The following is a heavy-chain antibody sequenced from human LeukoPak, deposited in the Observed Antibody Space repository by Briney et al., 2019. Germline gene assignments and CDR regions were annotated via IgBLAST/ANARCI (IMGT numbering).Heavy chain of an antibody. CDR3: ARGDTRGNDI. V-gene: IGHV4-59*01. Sequence: SETLSLTCTVSGGSISGYWCSWIRQPPGKGLECIEYNYYSGSTNYNPSLNSRVTMSVDTSKNQFSLKLSSVTAADTAVYYCARGDTRGNDIWGQGTMVTVSS. CDR1: GGSISGYW. CDR2: NYYSGST. D-gene: IGHD1-26*01. J-gene: IGHJ3*02.